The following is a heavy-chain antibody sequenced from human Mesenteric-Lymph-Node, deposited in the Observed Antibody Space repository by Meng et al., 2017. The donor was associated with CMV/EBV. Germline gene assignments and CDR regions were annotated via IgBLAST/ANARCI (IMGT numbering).Heavy chain of an antibody. J-gene: IGHJ5*02. CDR3: ARVKWGITVTT. CDR1: DFPFIGEA. CDR2: ISYDGSNK. D-gene: IGHD1-20*01. V-gene: IGHV3-30*04. Sequence: LLGLGGCFVLPGRSLNLSRADSDFPFIGEAMRWVRQAPRMGLEWGAVISYDGSNKYYADSVKGRFTLSRDNSKNTLYLQMNSLRAEDTAVYYCARVKWGITVTTWGQGTLVTVSS.